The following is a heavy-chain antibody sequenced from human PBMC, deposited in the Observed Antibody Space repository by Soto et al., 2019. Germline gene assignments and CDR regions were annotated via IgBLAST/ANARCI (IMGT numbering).Heavy chain of an antibody. CDR2: IYYSGST. J-gene: IGHJ4*02. Sequence: SETLSLTCTVSGGSISSYYWSWIRQPPGKGLEWIGYIYYSGSTNYNPSLKSRVTISVDTSKNQFSLKLSSVTAADTAVYYCARDRSGIAAAGFFDYWGQGTLVTVSS. V-gene: IGHV4-59*01. CDR3: ARDRSGIAAAGFFDY. D-gene: IGHD6-13*01. CDR1: GGSISSYY.